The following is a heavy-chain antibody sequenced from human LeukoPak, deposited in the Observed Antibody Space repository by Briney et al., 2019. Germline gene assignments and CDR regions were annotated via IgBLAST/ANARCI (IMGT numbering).Heavy chain of an antibody. CDR3: ARGDVDTAMVDY. D-gene: IGHD5-18*01. CDR1: GYTFTGYY. Sequence: ASVKVSCKASGYTFTGYYMHWVRQAPGQGLEWMAWINPNSGGTNYAQKFQGRVTMTRDTSISTAYMELSRLRSDDTAVYYCARGDVDTAMVDYWGQGTLVTVSS. CDR2: INPNSGGT. V-gene: IGHV1-2*02. J-gene: IGHJ4*02.